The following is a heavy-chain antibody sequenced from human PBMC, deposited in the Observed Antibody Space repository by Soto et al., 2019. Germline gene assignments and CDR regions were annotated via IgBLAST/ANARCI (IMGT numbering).Heavy chain of an antibody. V-gene: IGHV3-33*01. Sequence: QVQLVESGGGVVQPGRSLRLSCAASGFTFSSYGMHWVRQAPGKGLEWVAVIWYDGSNKYYADSVKGRFTISRDNSKNTLYLQMNSLRAEDTAVYYCARIAAAGIHYYYGMDVWGQGTTVTVSS. CDR1: GFTFSSYG. J-gene: IGHJ6*02. CDR3: ARIAAAGIHYYYGMDV. CDR2: IWYDGSNK. D-gene: IGHD6-13*01.